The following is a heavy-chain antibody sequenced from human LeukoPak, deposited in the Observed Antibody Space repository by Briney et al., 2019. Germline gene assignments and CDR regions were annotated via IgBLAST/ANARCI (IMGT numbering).Heavy chain of an antibody. Sequence: GGSLRLSCAASGFTFSSYAMHWVRQAPGKGLEWVAVISYDGSNKYYADSVKGRFTISRDNSKNTLYLQMNSLRAEDTAVYYCAREQWLVGVGDYWGQGTLVTVSS. D-gene: IGHD6-19*01. CDR1: GFTFSSYA. V-gene: IGHV3-30*04. J-gene: IGHJ4*02. CDR2: ISYDGSNK. CDR3: AREQWLVGVGDY.